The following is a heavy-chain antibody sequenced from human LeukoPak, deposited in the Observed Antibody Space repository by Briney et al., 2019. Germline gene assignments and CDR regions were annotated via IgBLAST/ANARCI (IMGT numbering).Heavy chain of an antibody. CDR1: GFTFSSYS. V-gene: IGHV3-48*01. Sequence: GALRLSCAASGFTFSSYSMNWVRQAPGKGLEWVSYISSSSSTIYYAGSVKGRFTISRDNAKNSLYLQMNSLRAEDTAVYYCARDLRGYSGYEYFDYWGQGTLVTVSS. J-gene: IGHJ4*02. CDR2: ISSSSSTI. CDR3: ARDLRGYSGYEYFDY. D-gene: IGHD5-12*01.